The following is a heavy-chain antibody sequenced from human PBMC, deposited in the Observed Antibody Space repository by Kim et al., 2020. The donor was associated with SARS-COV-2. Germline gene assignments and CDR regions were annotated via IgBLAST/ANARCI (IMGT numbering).Heavy chain of an antibody. D-gene: IGHD7-27*01. CDR1: GFTFSSYS. CDR2: ISSSSSYI. V-gene: IGHV3-21*01. CDR3: ARNGGGVGLHWGYYGMDV. Sequence: GGSLRLSCAASGFTFSSYSMNWVRQAPGKGLEWVSSISSSSSYIYYADSVKGRFTISRDNAKNSLYLQMNSLRAEDTAVYYCARNGGGVGLHWGYYGMDVWGQGTAVTVSS. J-gene: IGHJ6*02.